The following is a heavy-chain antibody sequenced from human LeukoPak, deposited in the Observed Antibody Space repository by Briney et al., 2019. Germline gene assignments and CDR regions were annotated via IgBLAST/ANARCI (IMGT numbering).Heavy chain of an antibody. V-gene: IGHV4-59*12. D-gene: IGHD2-2*01. CDR1: GGSISSYY. Sequence: SETLSLTCTVSGGSISSYYWSWIRQPPGKGLEWIGYIYHSGSTYYNPSLKSRVTISVDRSKNQFSLKLSSVTAADTAVYYCARGVVGSRDAFDIWGQGTMVTVSS. J-gene: IGHJ3*02. CDR3: ARGVVGSRDAFDI. CDR2: IYHSGST.